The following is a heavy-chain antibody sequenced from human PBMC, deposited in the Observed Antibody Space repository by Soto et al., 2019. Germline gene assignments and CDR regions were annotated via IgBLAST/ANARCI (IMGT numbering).Heavy chain of an antibody. V-gene: IGHV1-69*12. D-gene: IGHD2-21*02. CDR2: IIPIFGTA. CDR3: ARDLAPDLRNYYYGMDV. J-gene: IGHJ6*02. CDR1: GGTFSSYA. Sequence: QVQLVQSGAEVKKPGSSVKVSCKASGGTFSSYAISWVRQAPGQGLDWMGGIIPIFGTANYAQKFQGRVTITADESTSTAYMELISLRSEDTAVYYCARDLAPDLRNYYYGMDVWGQGTTVTVSS.